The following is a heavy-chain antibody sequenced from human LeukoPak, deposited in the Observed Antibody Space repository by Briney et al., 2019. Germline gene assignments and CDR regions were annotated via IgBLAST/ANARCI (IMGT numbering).Heavy chain of an antibody. CDR2: ISYDGSNK. CDR3: ARDFIVVVVAATPLDYYGIDV. D-gene: IGHD2-15*01. V-gene: IGHV3-30-3*01. Sequence: GGSLRLSCAASRFTFSSYAMHWVRQAPGKGLEWVAVISYDGSNKYYADSVKGRFTISRDNSKNTLYLQMNSLRAEDTAVYYCARDFIVVVVAATPLDYYGIDVWGPGTTVTVSS. J-gene: IGHJ6*02. CDR1: RFTFSSYA.